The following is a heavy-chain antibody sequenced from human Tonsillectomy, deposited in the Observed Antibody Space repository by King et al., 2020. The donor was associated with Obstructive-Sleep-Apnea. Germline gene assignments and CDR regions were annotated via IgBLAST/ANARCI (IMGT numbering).Heavy chain of an antibody. V-gene: IGHV3-9*01. CDR3: ARGSGEAVSSSLWN. Sequence: DVQLVESGGGLVQPGRSLRLSCAASGFSFDGYAMHWVRQAPGKGLEWVSGISWNSGTVGYADSVKGRFTISRDNAKNSLYVQMNSLRSEDTALYYCARGSGEAVSSSLWNWGQGILVTVSS. CDR2: ISWNSGTV. D-gene: IGHD3-10*01. CDR1: GFSFDGYA. J-gene: IGHJ4*02.